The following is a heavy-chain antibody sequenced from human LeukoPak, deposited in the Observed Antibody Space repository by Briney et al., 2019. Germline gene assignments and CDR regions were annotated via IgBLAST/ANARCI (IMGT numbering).Heavy chain of an antibody. CDR3: VIMAGY. CDR2: MYYSGSS. J-gene: IGHJ4*02. V-gene: IGHV4-38-2*01. CDR1: GFNFSASY. Sequence: PGGSLRLSCEASGFNFSASYMAWIRLTPGKRLEWIGSMYYSGSSYYNPSLKSRVTISADTSKNQFSLKLTSVTAADTAVYYCVIMAGYWGQGTLVTVSS. D-gene: IGHD3-16*01.